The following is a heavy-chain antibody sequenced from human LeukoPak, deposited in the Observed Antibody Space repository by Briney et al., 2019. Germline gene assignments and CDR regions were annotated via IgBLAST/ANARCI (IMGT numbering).Heavy chain of an antibody. CDR2: IKQDGSDK. CDR3: ARDLDY. Sequence: SGGSLRLSCAASGFTCSTYWMSWVRQAPGKGLEWVANIKQDGSDKYYVDSVKGRFTISRDNAKNSLYLQMSSLRAEDTAVYYCARDLDYWGQGTLVTVSS. J-gene: IGHJ4*02. CDR1: GFTCSTYW. V-gene: IGHV3-7*03.